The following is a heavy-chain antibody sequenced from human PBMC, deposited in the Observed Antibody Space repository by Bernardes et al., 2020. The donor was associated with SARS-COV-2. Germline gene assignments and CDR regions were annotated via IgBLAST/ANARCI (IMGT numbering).Heavy chain of an antibody. Sequence: GGSLRLSCAASGFIISDYYMSWIRQAPGKGLEWVSYSSSSSSYANYADSVKGRFTISRDNAKNSLYLQMNSLRAEDTAVYYCLVSGYSSGWPVGGWGRGTLVTVSS. V-gene: IGHV3-11*06. CDR3: LVSGYSSGWPVGG. CDR1: GFIISDYY. CDR2: SSSSSSYA. D-gene: IGHD6-19*01. J-gene: IGHJ4*02.